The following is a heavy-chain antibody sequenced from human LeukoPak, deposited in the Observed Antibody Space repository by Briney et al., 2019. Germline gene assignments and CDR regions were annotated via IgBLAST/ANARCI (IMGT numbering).Heavy chain of an antibody. CDR1: GYTFTNYV. CDR3: ARAWRGPRGEVFDY. V-gene: IGHV1-3*01. D-gene: IGHD3-3*01. J-gene: IGHJ4*02. Sequence: ASVKVSCKASGYTFTNYVIHWVRRAPGQRPEWMGWINVGYGDTKYSQKFQGRVTIARDTSASTAYMELRSLRSDDTAVYYCARAWRGPRGEVFDYWGQGTLVTVSS. CDR2: INVGYGDT.